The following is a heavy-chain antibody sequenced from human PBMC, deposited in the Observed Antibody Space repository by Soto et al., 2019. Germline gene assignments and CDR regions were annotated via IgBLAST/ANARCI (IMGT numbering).Heavy chain of an antibody. V-gene: IGHV3-30-3*01. J-gene: IGHJ6*04. Sequence: PGGSLRLSCAASGFPFSIYAMHLVRQAPGKGLEWVAVISYDGSNKYYADSVKGRFTISRDNSKNTLYLQMNSLRAEDTAVYYCATAKRFLEWFPQPHYDYGMDVWGKGKTVAVSS. D-gene: IGHD3-3*01. CDR2: ISYDGSNK. CDR3: ATAKRFLEWFPQPHYDYGMDV. CDR1: GFPFSIYA.